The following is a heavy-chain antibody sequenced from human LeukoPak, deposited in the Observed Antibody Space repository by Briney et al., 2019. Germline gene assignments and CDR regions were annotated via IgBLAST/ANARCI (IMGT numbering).Heavy chain of an antibody. CDR2: IYYSGST. J-gene: IGHJ4*02. Sequence: SETLSLTCTVSGGSISSYYWSWIRQPPGKGLEWIGYIYYSGSTNYNPSLKSRGTISVDTSKHQFSLKLSSVTAADTAVYYCARVNREWFHYFDYWGQGTLVTVSS. CDR1: GGSISSYY. V-gene: IGHV4-59*01. CDR3: ARVNREWFHYFDY. D-gene: IGHD3-3*01.